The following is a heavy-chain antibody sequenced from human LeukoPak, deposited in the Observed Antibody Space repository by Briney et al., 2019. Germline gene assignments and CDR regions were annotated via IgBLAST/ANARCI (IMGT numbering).Heavy chain of an antibody. Sequence: GASVKVSCKTSGYTFPSYDINWARQATGQGLEWVGWMNPNSGNTGYAHKFQGRVTITRNTSITTAYMELSSLRSEDTAVYYCARGPKWTGSYYYFDYWGQGTLVTVSS. CDR1: GYTFPSYD. V-gene: IGHV1-8*01. D-gene: IGHD1-26*01. CDR2: MNPNSGNT. J-gene: IGHJ4*02. CDR3: ARGPKWTGSYYYFDY.